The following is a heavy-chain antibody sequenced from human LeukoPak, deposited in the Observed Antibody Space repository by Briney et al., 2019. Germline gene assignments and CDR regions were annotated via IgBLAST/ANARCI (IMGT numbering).Heavy chain of an antibody. CDR1: GFTFSTYS. V-gene: IGHV3-21*01. D-gene: IGHD2-15*01. Sequence: GGSLRLSCAASGFTFSTYSMNWVRQAPGKGLEWVSFISRRSSHIYYADSVKGRFTISRDNAKNSLYLQMNSLRAEETAVYYCAREDDEWRFQGAFDIWGQGTMLTVSS. J-gene: IGHJ3*02. CDR2: ISRRSSHI. CDR3: AREDDEWRFQGAFDI.